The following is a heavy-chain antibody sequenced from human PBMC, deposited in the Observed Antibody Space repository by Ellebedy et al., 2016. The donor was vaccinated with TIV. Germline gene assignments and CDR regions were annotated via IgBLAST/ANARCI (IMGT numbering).Heavy chain of an antibody. D-gene: IGHD5-12*01. J-gene: IGHJ3*02. CDR1: GDSVSGDSVNSYY. V-gene: IGHV4-61*01. CDR2: IRYSGST. CDR3: AREPISRSGYERSAFDI. Sequence: SETLSLTCTVSGDSVSGDSVNSYYWSWIRQSPVKGLEWIGYIRYSGSTNSNPSLKSRVTISIDTSKNQFSLRLNSVTAADTAVYYCAREPISRSGYERSAFDIWGQGTMVTVSS.